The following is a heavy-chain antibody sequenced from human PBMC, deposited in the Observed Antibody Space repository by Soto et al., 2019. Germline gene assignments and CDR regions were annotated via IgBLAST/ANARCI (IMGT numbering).Heavy chain of an antibody. J-gene: IGHJ4*02. Sequence: EVQLVESGGGLVQPGRYLRLSCAASGFTFDDYAMHWVRQAPGKGLEWVSGIRWNSGSIGYADSVKGRFTISRDNAKNSLYLQMNSLRAEDTALYYCAKGSLGSSWPYYFDYWGQGTLVTVSS. CDR3: AKGSLGSSWPYYFDY. V-gene: IGHV3-9*01. CDR1: GFTFDDYA. D-gene: IGHD6-13*01. CDR2: IRWNSGSI.